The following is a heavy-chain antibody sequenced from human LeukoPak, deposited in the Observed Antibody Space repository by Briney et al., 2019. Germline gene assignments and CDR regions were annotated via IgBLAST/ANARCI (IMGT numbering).Heavy chain of an antibody. CDR2: IIPIFGIA. CDR3: ARAGEDIVVVPEWFDP. D-gene: IGHD2-2*01. Sequence: ASVKVSCKASGCTFSSYAISWVRQAPGQGLEWMGRIIPIFGIANYAQKFQGRVTITADKSASTAYMELSSLRSEDTAVYYCARAGEDIVVVPEWFDPWGQGTLVTVSS. J-gene: IGHJ5*02. CDR1: GCTFSSYA. V-gene: IGHV1-69*04.